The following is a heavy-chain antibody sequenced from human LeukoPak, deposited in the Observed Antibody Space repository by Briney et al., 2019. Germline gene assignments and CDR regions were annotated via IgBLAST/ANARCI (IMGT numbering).Heavy chain of an antibody. J-gene: IGHJ4*02. V-gene: IGHV4-61*02. CDR1: GGSISSGSYY. Sequence: SETLSLTCTVSGGSISSGSYYWSWIRQPAGKGLEWIGRIYTSGSTNYNPSLKSRVTISVDTSKNQFSLKLSSVTAADTAVYYCARSVGGWVDYWGQGTLVTVSS. D-gene: IGHD5/OR15-5a*01. CDR3: ARSVGGWVDY. CDR2: IYTSGST.